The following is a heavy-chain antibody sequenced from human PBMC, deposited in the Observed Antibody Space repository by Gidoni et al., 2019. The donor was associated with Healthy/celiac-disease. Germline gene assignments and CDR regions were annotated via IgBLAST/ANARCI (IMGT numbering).Heavy chain of an antibody. V-gene: IGHV3-21*01. CDR1: GFTFSSYS. D-gene: IGHD2-8*02. CDR3: ARENKDVLVVYARYYYYMDV. CDR2: ISSSSSYI. J-gene: IGHJ6*03. Sequence: EVQLVESGGGLVKPGGSLSLSCAASGFTFSSYSMHWVRQAPGKGLEWVSSISSSSSYIYYADSVKGRFTISRDNAKNSLYLQMNSLRAEDTAVYYCARENKDVLVVYARYYYYMDVWGKGTTVTVSS.